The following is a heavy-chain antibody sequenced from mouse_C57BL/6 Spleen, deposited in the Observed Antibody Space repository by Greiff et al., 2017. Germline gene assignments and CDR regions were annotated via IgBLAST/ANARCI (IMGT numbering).Heavy chain of an antibody. D-gene: IGHD3-2*02. CDR1: GFNIKDDY. CDR3: TTRSSGYFAY. CDR2: IDPENGDT. V-gene: IGHV14-4*01. Sequence: EVQLQQSGAELVRPGASVKLSCTASGFNIKDDYMHWVKQRPEQGLEWIGWIDPENGDTEYASKFQGKATITADTSSNTAYLQLSSLTSEDTAVYYCTTRSSGYFAYWGQGTLVTVSA. J-gene: IGHJ3*01.